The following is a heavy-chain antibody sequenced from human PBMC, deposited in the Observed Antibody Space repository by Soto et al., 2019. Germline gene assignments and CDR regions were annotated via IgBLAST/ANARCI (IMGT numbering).Heavy chain of an antibody. CDR1: GFTFSNYG. J-gene: IGHJ6*02. D-gene: IGHD1-26*01. Sequence: GGSLRLSCAASGFTFSNYGMHWVRQAPGKGLEWVAIIWHDGNNKYYAGSVRGRFIISRDNSKNRLYLQMNSLRAEDTAVYYCASDLVGASDSYGLDVWGQGTPVTAP. V-gene: IGHV3-33*01. CDR2: IWHDGNNK. CDR3: ASDLVGASDSYGLDV.